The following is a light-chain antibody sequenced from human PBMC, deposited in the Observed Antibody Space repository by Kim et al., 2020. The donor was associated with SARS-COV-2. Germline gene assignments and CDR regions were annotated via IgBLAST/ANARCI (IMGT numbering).Light chain of an antibody. Sequence: EIVLTQSPGTLSLSPGERATLSCRASQSVSSSYLAWYQQKPGQAPRLLIYGASSRATGIPDRFSGSGSGTDFTLTISRLEPGDVAVYHCQRYDSSPWTFGQGTKVDI. V-gene: IGKV3-20*01. CDR3: QRYDSSPWT. CDR2: GAS. J-gene: IGKJ1*01. CDR1: QSVSSSY.